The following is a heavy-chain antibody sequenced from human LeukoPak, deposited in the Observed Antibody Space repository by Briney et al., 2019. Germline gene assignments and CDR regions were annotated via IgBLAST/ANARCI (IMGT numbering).Heavy chain of an antibody. V-gene: IGHV3-9*01. CDR3: AKDSWHRLLTYESTDLWF. J-gene: IGHJ4*02. CDR1: GFTFDDYA. D-gene: IGHD3-3*01. CDR2: INWDSVMI. Sequence: GGSLRLSCAASGFTFDDYAMHWVRQAPGKGLEWVSGINWDSVMIHYADSVKGRFTISRDNAKNSLYLHMNSLRAEDTAIYYCAKDSWHRLLTYESTDLWFWGQGTLVIVSS.